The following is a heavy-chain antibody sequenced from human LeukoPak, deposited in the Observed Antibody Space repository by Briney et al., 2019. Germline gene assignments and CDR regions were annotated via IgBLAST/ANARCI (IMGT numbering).Heavy chain of an antibody. Sequence: RGSLRLSCAASGFTFSSYAMSWVRQAPGKGLEWVSAISGSGGSTYYADSVKGRFTISRDNSKNTLYLQMNSLRAEDTAVYYCAKDQGDYYDSSGQDYWGQGTLVTVSS. CDR3: AKDQGDYYDSSGQDY. D-gene: IGHD3-22*01. CDR2: ISGSGGST. CDR1: GFTFSSYA. J-gene: IGHJ4*02. V-gene: IGHV3-23*01.